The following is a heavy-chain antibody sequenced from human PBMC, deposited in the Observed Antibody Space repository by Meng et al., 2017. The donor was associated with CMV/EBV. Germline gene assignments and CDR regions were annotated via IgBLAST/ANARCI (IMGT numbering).Heavy chain of an antibody. J-gene: IGHJ4*02. CDR2: IWYDGSNK. Sequence: GGSLRLSCAASGFTFSSYGMHWVRQAPGKGLEWVAVIWYDGSNKYYADSVKGRFIISREDAKNSVYLQMNGLRGGDTGLYYCARARSPTHFDYWGQGALVTVSS. V-gene: IGHV3-33*01. CDR1: GFTFSSYG. CDR3: ARARSPTHFDY.